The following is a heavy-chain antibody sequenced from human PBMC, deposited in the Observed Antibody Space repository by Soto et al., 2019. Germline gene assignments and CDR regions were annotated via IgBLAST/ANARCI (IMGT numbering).Heavy chain of an antibody. J-gene: IGHJ4*02. CDR3: VGAAPHNDY. D-gene: IGHD6-13*01. CDR2: INSDGSST. CDR1: GFTFSSYW. V-gene: IGHV3-74*01. Sequence: GGSLRLACAASGFTFSSYWVHWVRQAPGKGLVWVSRINSDGSSTSYADSVKGRFTISRDNAKNTLYLQMNSLRAEDTAVYYCVGAAPHNDYWGQGTLVTVSS.